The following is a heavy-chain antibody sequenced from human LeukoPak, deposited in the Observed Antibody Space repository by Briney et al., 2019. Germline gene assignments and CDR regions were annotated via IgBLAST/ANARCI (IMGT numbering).Heavy chain of an antibody. CDR1: GYTFTGYY. V-gene: IGHV1-2*02. CDR2: INPNSGGT. Sequence: ASVKVSCKASGYTFTGYYMHWVRQAPGQGLEWMGWINPNSGGTNYAQKFQGMVTISADKSISTAYLQWSSLKASDTAMYYCARLPYSSSWFPFDYWGQGTLVTVSS. D-gene: IGHD6-13*01. J-gene: IGHJ4*02. CDR3: ARLPYSSSWFPFDY.